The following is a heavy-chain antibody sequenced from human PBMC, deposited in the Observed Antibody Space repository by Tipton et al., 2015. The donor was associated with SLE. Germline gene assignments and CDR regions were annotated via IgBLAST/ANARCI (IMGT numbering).Heavy chain of an antibody. CDR2: IYYTGNT. D-gene: IGHD3-10*01. CDR3: AREGGSGSFFDS. CDR1: GGSITIADYY. Sequence: TLSLTCTVSGGSITIADYYWGWIRQHPGKGLEWIGYIYYTGNTYYNPSLESRLIMSVDTTKNQFSLNLTAVTAADTAVYYCAREGGSGSFFDSWGQGTLVTVSS. V-gene: IGHV4-31*03. J-gene: IGHJ4*02.